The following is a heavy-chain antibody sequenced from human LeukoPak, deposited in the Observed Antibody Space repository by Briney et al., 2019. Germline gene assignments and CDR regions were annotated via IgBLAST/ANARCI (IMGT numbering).Heavy chain of an antibody. CDR1: GDSVSSNSVT. V-gene: IGHV6-1*01. CDR3: ARRLTQYDCFDP. Sequence: SQTLSLTCAISGDSVSSNSVTWNWIRQSPSRGLEWLGRTYYRSTWYNDFAVSVRGRITVNPDTSKNQFSLHLSSVTPEDTAVYYCARRLTQYDCFDPWGQGILVTVSS. CDR2: TYYRSTWYN. D-gene: IGHD2-2*01. J-gene: IGHJ5*02.